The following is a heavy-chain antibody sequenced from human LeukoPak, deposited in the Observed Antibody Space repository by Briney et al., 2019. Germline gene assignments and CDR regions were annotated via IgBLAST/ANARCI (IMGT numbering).Heavy chain of an antibody. J-gene: IGHJ4*02. Sequence: PSETLSLTCTVSGGSISSYYWSWIRQPPGKGLEWIGYIYYSGSTNYNPSLKSRVTISVDTSKNQFSLKLSSVTAADTAVYYCAREGGSSGYGPNYWGQGTLVTVSS. CDR3: AREGGSSGYGPNY. CDR1: GGSISSYY. CDR2: IYYSGST. V-gene: IGHV4-59*12. D-gene: IGHD3-22*01.